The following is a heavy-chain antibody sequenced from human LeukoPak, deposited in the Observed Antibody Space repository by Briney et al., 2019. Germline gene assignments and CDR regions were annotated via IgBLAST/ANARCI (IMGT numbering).Heavy chain of an antibody. Sequence: PSETLALTCTVSGGSISSSIYYWGWIRQPPGKGLEWIGTIYYSGSTFYSPSLKSRVTISIDTSKNQFSLKLSSVTAADTALYYCARHPSFAWFGPWGQGTLVTVSS. CDR2: IYYSGST. V-gene: IGHV4-39*01. CDR3: ARHPSFAWFGP. J-gene: IGHJ5*02. CDR1: GGSISSSIYY.